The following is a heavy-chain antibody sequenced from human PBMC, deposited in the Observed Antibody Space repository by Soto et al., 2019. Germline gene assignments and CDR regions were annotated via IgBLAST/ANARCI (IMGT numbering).Heavy chain of an antibody. D-gene: IGHD2-21*02. V-gene: IGHV1-69*08. CDR3: ARDLIVVVTASNGMDV. J-gene: IGHJ6*02. Sequence: VQLVQSGAEVKKPGSSAKVSCKASGCTFSSYTISWVRQAPGQGLGWMGRIIPILGIANYAQKFQGRVTITADKSTSTAYMELSSLRSEDTAVYYCARDLIVVVTASNGMDVWGQGTTVTVSS. CDR1: GCTFSSYT. CDR2: IIPILGIA.